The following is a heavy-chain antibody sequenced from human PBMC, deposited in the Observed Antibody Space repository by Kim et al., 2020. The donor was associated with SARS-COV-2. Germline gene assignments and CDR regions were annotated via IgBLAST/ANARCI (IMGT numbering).Heavy chain of an antibody. D-gene: IGHD6-13*01. CDR3: ARADSTRAAAAPLDY. Sequence: ASVKVSCKTSGYTFTGFYLHWVRQAPGQGLEWMGRINPNIGGTNYAQKFQGRVTMTRDTSINTAYMELSRLTSDDTAVYYCARADSTRAAAAPLDYWGQGTLVPVPS. V-gene: IGHV1-2*06. CDR1: GYTFTGFY. J-gene: IGHJ4*02. CDR2: INPNIGGT.